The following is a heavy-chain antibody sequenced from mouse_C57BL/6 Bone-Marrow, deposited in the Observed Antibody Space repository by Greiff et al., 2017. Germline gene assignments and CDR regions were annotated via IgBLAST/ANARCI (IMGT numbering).Heavy chain of an antibody. CDR2: IDPSDSYT. V-gene: IGHV1-50*01. CDR3: AREFPYDY. J-gene: IGHJ2*01. CDR1: GYTFTSYW. Sequence: QVQLQQPGAELVKPGASVKLSCKASGYTFTSYWMQWVKQRPGPGLEWIGEIDPSDSYTNYNQKFKGKATLTVDTSSSTAYMQLSSLTSEDSAVYYCAREFPYDYWGQGTTLTVSS.